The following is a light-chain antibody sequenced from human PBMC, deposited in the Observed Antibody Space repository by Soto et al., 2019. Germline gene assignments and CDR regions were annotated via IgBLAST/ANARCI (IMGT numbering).Light chain of an antibody. CDR1: QSVSSSY. J-gene: IGKJ1*01. V-gene: IGKV3-20*01. Sequence: EIVLTQSPGTLSLSPGERVTLSCRASQSVSSSYLGWFQQKPGQAPRLLIYGASSRATGIPDRFSGSGSGTDFTLTISRLEPEDFAMYYCQQYGSSPWTFGQGTKVEIK. CDR2: GAS. CDR3: QQYGSSPWT.